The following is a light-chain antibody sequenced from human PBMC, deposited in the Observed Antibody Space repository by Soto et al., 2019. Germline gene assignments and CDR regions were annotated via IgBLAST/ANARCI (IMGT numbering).Light chain of an antibody. J-gene: IGLJ3*02. CDR1: NSNIGGNP. Sequence: QSVLTQPPSASGPPGQTVTISCSGSNSNIGGNPVSWYQVLPGAAPKLLIYNNDQRPSGVPDRLSGSKSGTSASLAISGLQSDDDADYFCASWDDSLNGRLFGGGTKLTVL. V-gene: IGLV1-44*01. CDR2: NND. CDR3: ASWDDSLNGRL.